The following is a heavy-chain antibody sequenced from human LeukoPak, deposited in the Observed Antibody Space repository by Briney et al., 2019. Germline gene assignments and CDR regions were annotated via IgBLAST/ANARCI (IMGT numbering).Heavy chain of an antibody. CDR1: GFTVSSNY. D-gene: IGHD6-19*01. CDR3: ARDYSGWLYYGMDV. CDR2: IYSGGST. J-gene: IGHJ6*02. V-gene: IGHV3-66*01. Sequence: PGGSLRLSCAASGFTVSSNYMSWVRQAPGKGLEWVSVIYSGGSTYYADSVKGRFTISRDNSKNTLYLQMNSLRAEDTAVYYCARDYSGWLYYGMDVWGQGTTVIVSS.